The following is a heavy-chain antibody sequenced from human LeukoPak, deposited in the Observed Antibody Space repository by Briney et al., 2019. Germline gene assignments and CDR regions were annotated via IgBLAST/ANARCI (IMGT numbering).Heavy chain of an antibody. CDR1: GYTFSNYG. J-gene: IGHJ3*02. V-gene: IGHV1-18*01. D-gene: IGHD1-26*01. CDR3: ARVNSGSYYGDGYDI. Sequence: GASVKVSCKASGYTFSNYGITWVRQAPGQGLEWMGWISVYNGNTKYAQKLQGRVTMTTDTSTSTVYMELRSLRSDDTAVYYCARVNSGSYYGDGYDIWGQGTMAIVSS. CDR2: ISVYNGNT.